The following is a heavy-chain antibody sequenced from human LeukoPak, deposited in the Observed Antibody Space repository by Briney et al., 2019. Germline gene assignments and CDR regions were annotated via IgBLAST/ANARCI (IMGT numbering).Heavy chain of an antibody. V-gene: IGHV4-59*01. Sequence: SETLSLTCTVSGGSISTYYWSWIRQPPGKGLEWIGYIYYSGSTNYNPSLKSRVTISEDTSKNQFSLKLSSVTAADTAVYYCASRVAAAGPDYWGQGTLVTVSS. CDR1: GGSISTYY. J-gene: IGHJ4*02. D-gene: IGHD6-13*01. CDR3: ASRVAAAGPDY. CDR2: IYYSGST.